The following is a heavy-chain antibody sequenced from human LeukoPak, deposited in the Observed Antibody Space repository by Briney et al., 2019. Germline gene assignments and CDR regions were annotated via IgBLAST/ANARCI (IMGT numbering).Heavy chain of an antibody. D-gene: IGHD6-19*01. J-gene: IGHJ4*02. Sequence: GGSLRLSCAASGFTFSSYWMSWVRQAPGKGLEWVANIKQDGSEKYYVDSVKGRFTISRDNAKNSLYLQMNSLRAEDTAVYYCARDYVAVAGTGGYFDYWGQGTLVTVSS. V-gene: IGHV3-7*01. CDR3: ARDYVAVAGTGGYFDY. CDR2: IKQDGSEK. CDR1: GFTFSSYW.